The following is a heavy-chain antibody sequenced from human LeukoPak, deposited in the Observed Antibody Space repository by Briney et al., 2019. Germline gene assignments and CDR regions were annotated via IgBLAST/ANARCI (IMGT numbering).Heavy chain of an antibody. CDR1: GYTFTSYY. J-gene: IGHJ6*02. D-gene: IGHD5-24*01. CDR2: IKPSGGST. Sequence: ASVKVSCKASGYTFTSYYMHWVRQAPGQGLEWMGIIKPSGGSTSYAQKFQGRVTMTRDTSTSTVYMELSSLRSEDTAVYYCATWEMATIPDYYYYYGMDVWGQGTTVTVSS. CDR3: ATWEMATIPDYYYYYGMDV. V-gene: IGHV1-46*01.